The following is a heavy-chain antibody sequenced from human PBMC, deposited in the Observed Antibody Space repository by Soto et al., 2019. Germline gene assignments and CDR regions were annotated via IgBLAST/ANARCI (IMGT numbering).Heavy chain of an antibody. CDR3: TTGLSNGYYNFDY. D-gene: IGHD3-22*01. Sequence: HLVESGGGLVKPGGSLRLSCEASGFTFNNSCMSWVRQAPGKGLEWVGRIKGDADAGTTDYAAPVKGRITISRDHSTDTLYMRMNSLKTEDTAVYYCTTGLSNGYYNFDYWGQGTPVTVSS. J-gene: IGHJ4*02. V-gene: IGHV3-15*01. CDR1: GFTFNNSC. CDR2: IKGDADAGTT.